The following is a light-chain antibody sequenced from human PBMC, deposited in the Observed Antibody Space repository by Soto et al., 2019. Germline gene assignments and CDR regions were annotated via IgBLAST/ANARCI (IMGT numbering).Light chain of an antibody. CDR1: SSDVGGYNY. J-gene: IGLJ1*01. Sequence: VLTQPASVSGSPGQSITISCTGTSSDVGGYNYVSWYQQHPGKAPKLMIYDVSNWPSGVSNRFSGSKSGNTASLTISGLQAEDESDYYCSSYTSSTTLVFGTGTKLTVL. CDR2: DVS. CDR3: SSYTSSTTLV. V-gene: IGLV2-14*01.